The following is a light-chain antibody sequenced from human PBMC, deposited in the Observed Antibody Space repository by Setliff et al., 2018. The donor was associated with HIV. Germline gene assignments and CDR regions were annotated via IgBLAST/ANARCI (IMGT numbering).Light chain of an antibody. CDR1: SSDVGGYSY. CDR2: EVS. CDR3: SSYTSSTTVL. V-gene: IGLV2-14*01. J-gene: IGLJ2*01. Sequence: LTQPASVSGSPGQSITISCTGTSSDVGGYSYVSWYQQHPGKAPKLIIYEVSNRPSGVSIRFPGSKSGNTASLTVSGLQAEDEADYYCSSYTSSTTVLFGGGTKVTVL.